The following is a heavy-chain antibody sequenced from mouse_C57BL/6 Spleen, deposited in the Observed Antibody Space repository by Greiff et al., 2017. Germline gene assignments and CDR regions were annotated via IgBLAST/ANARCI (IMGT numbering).Heavy chain of an antibody. CDR2: IDPEDGET. D-gene: IGHD1-1*01. CDR1: GFNINDYY. J-gene: IGHJ4*01. Sequence: VQLQQSGAELVKPGASVKLSCTASGFNINDYYMHWVKQRTEQGLEWIGRIDPEDGETKYATKFQGKATITADTSSNTAYLQLSRLTSEDTAVYYCAGTFPITTVVENYAMDYWGQGTSVTVSS. CDR3: AGTFPITTVVENYAMDY. V-gene: IGHV14-2*01.